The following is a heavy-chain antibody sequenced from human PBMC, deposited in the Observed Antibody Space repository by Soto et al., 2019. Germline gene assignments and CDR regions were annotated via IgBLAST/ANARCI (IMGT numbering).Heavy chain of an antibody. J-gene: IGHJ3*02. Sequence: GGSLRLSCAGSGFTFWNYGMHWVRQAPGKGLEWVAVISFDGRNEYYADSVKGRFTISRDNSKNTVSLQMNSLRPDDTAVYYCAKDPTWRRGSYYDSSGYYQSDAFEIWGQGTMVTVAS. V-gene: IGHV3-30*18. CDR3: AKDPTWRRGSYYDSSGYYQSDAFEI. D-gene: IGHD3-22*01. CDR2: ISFDGRNE. CDR1: GFTFWNYG.